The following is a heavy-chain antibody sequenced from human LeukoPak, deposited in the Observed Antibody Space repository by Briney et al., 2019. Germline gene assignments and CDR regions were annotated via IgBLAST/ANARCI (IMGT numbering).Heavy chain of an antibody. D-gene: IGHD3-22*01. Sequence: PGRSLRLSCAASGFTFSSYGMHWVRQAPAKGLEWVAVISYDGSNKYYADSVKGRFTISRDNSKNTLYLQMNSLRAEDTAVYYCAKGVKRPLTWYFDYWGQGTLVTVSS. CDR2: ISYDGSNK. J-gene: IGHJ4*02. V-gene: IGHV3-30*18. CDR3: AKGVKRPLTWYFDY. CDR1: GFTFSSYG.